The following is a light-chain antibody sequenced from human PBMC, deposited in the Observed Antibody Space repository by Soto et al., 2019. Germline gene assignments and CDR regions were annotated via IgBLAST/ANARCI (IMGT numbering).Light chain of an antibody. Sequence: DIQLTQSPSTLSASLGDRVSITCRASQTISRWLAWYQQKPGKAPKLLIYDASSLESGVPSRFSGSGSGTEFTLTISSLQSDDFATYYCQQYTTYWTFGQGTKVDSK. V-gene: IGKV1-5*01. CDR1: QTISRW. CDR3: QQYTTYWT. CDR2: DAS. J-gene: IGKJ1*01.